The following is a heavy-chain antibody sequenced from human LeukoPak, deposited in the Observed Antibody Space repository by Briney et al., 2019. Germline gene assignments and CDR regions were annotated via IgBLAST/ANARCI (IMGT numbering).Heavy chain of an antibody. CDR3: VRDRRSPDF. CDR1: GFTFSGYW. Sequence: PGGSLRLSCVGSGFTFSGYWMHWVRQVPGEGLVWVARINGDGTSTTYADFVKGRFTISRDNSRNKMYLLMNSLRAEDMGVYYCVRDRRSPDFWGQGTLVTVTS. CDR2: INGDGTST. V-gene: IGHV3-74*03. J-gene: IGHJ4*02.